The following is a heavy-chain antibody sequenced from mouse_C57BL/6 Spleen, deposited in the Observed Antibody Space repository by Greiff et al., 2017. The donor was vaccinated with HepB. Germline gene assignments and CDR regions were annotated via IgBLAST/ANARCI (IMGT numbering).Heavy chain of an antibody. Sequence: VKLVESGPELVKPGASVKISCKASGYAFSSSWMNWVKQRPGKGLEWIGRIYPGDGDTNYNGKFKGKATLTADKSSSTAYMQLSSLTSEDSAVYFCARSLPAYYAMDYWGQGTSVTVSS. CDR3: ARSLPAYYAMDY. J-gene: IGHJ4*01. V-gene: IGHV1-82*01. D-gene: IGHD6-1*01. CDR1: GYAFSSSW. CDR2: IYPGDGDT.